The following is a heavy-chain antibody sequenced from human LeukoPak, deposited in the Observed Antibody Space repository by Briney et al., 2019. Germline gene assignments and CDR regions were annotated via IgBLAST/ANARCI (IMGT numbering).Heavy chain of an antibody. Sequence: PETLSLTCTVSGGSISTYYWSWMRQPPGKGLEWIGYIYYSGSTNYNPSLKSRVTISVDTSKNQFSLKLNSVTAADTAMYYCARGGVISLPALWGQGTLVTVSS. CDR2: IYYSGST. CDR3: ARGGVISLPAL. J-gene: IGHJ4*02. V-gene: IGHV4-59*01. CDR1: GGSISTYY. D-gene: IGHD3-3*01.